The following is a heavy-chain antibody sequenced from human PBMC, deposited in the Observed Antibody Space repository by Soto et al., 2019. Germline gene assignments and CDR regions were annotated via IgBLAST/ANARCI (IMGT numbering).Heavy chain of an antibody. Sequence: QVQLVESGGSVVQPGRSLRLSCAASGFTFSSYGMHWVRQAPGKGLEWVAVIWYDGSNKYYADSVKGRFTISRDNSKNTLYLQMNSLRAEDTAVYYCARIGDTAMGPYYFDYWGQGTLVTVSS. D-gene: IGHD5-18*01. CDR2: IWYDGSNK. V-gene: IGHV3-33*01. CDR3: ARIGDTAMGPYYFDY. J-gene: IGHJ4*02. CDR1: GFTFSSYG.